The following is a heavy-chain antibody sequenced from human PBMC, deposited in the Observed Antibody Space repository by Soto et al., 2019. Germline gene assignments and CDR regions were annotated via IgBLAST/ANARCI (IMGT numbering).Heavy chain of an antibody. J-gene: IGHJ6*02. D-gene: IGHD3-9*01. CDR1: GGSISSGGYY. Sequence: ASETLSLTCTVSGGSISSGGYYWSWIRQHPGKGLEWIGYIYYSGSTYYNPSLKSRVTISVDTSKNQFSLKLSSVTAADTAVYYCARDVLRYFDWPRGGMDVWGQGTTVTVSS. CDR3: ARDVLRYFDWPRGGMDV. V-gene: IGHV4-31*03. CDR2: IYYSGST.